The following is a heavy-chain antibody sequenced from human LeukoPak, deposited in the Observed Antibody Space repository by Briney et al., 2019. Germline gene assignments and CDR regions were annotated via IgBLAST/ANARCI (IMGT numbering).Heavy chain of an antibody. CDR2: IYYSGST. V-gene: IGHV4-39*07. J-gene: IGHJ4*02. CDR3: ARDYISDTAMVSYDY. D-gene: IGHD5-18*01. CDR1: GGSISSSSYY. Sequence: SETLSLTCTVSGGSISSSSYYWGWIRQPPGKGLEWIGSIYYSGSTNYNPSLKSRVTISVDTSKNQFSLKLSSVTAADTAVYYCARDYISDTAMVSYDYWGQGTLVTVSS.